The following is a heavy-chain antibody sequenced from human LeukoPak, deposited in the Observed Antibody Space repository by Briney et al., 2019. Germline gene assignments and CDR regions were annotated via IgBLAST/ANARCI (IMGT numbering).Heavy chain of an antibody. CDR2: INPNSGGA. V-gene: IGHV1-2*02. D-gene: IGHD6-13*01. J-gene: IGHJ4*02. CDR3: ARGVYNSRSSWSDY. Sequence: ASVKVSCKASGHTFTSYGISWVRQAPGQGLEWMGWINPNSGGANYAQKFQGRVTMTRDTSISTAYMELSRLRSDDTAVYYCARGVYNSRSSWSDYWGQGTLVTVSS. CDR1: GHTFTSYG.